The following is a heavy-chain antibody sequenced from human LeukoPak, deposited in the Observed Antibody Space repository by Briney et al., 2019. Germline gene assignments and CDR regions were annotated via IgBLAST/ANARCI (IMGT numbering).Heavy chain of an antibody. Sequence: PSETLSLTCSVSGYSISSAYYWGWIRQPPGKGLEWIATIHYSGSTYHNPSLKSRVTISLDTSKNQFSLKLNSVAAADTAVYYCARSFMITFGGVIGPYFDYWGQGTLVTVSS. J-gene: IGHJ4*02. CDR3: ARSFMITFGGVIGPYFDY. CDR2: IHYSGST. V-gene: IGHV4-38-2*02. CDR1: GYSISSAYY. D-gene: IGHD3-16*02.